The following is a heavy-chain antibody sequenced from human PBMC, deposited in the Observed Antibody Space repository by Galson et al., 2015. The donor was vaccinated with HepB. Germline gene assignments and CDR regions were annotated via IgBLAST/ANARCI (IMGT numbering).Heavy chain of an antibody. V-gene: IGHV3-48*04. CDR1: TFIFSTYS. CDR3: AFFRGVTYPFDY. J-gene: IGHJ4*02. Sequence: SLRLSCAASTFIFSTYSMDWVRQAPGKGLEWVSYISSSSTTIYYADSVKGRFTISRDNAKNSLYLQMNSLRAEDTAVYYCAFFRGVTYPFDYWGQGTLVTVSS. CDR2: ISSSSTTI. D-gene: IGHD3-10*01.